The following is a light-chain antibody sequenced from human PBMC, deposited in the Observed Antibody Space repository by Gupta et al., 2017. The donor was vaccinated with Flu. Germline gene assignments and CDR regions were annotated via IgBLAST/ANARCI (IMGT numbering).Light chain of an antibody. CDR1: QSLLQITGHNY. J-gene: IGKJ4*01. CDR2: LGS. V-gene: IGKV2-28*01. CDR3: MQALQTPLT. Sequence: VTPGEPASISCRSSQSLLQITGHNYLDLYVQKPGQSPQLLIYLGSTRASGVPDRISGSGSGTDFTLKINRVEAEDVGVYFCMQALQTPLTFGGGTKVEIQ.